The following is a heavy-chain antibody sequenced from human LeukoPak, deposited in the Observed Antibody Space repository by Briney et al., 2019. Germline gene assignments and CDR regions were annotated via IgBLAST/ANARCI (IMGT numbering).Heavy chain of an antibody. CDR1: GGSISSGSYY. CDR3: ARDRGYCSSTSCYWFDP. CDR2: IYTSGST. Sequence: KPSETLSLTCTVSGGSISSGSYYWSWIRQPAGKGLEWIGRIYTSGSTNYNLSLKSRVTISVDTSKNQFSLKLSSVTAADTAVYYCARDRGYCSSTSCYWFDPWGQGTLVTVSS. D-gene: IGHD2-2*01. J-gene: IGHJ5*02. V-gene: IGHV4-61*02.